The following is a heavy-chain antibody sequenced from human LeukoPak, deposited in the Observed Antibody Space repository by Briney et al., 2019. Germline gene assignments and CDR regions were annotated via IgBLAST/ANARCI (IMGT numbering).Heavy chain of an antibody. CDR3: AREMSSISWFDVFDL. V-gene: IGHV3-11*04. Sequence: GGSLRLSCAASGFSFKEHYMSWIRQAPGKGLEWVAYISSSGSTIYYGDSVKGRFTISRDNAKDSLYLQMNSLRGEDTAVYYCAREMSSISWFDVFDLWGQGTMVTVSS. J-gene: IGHJ3*01. CDR2: ISSSGSTI. CDR1: GFSFKEHY. D-gene: IGHD2-2*01.